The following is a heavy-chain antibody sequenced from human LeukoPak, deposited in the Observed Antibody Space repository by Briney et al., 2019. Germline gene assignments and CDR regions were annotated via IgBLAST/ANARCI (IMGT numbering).Heavy chain of an antibody. J-gene: IGHJ6*03. CDR2: ISAYSGNT. Sequence: ASVKVSCKASGYTFTSYGISWVRQAPGQGLEWMGWISAYSGNTNYAQKLQGRVTMSTDTSTSTVYMELSSLRSEDTAVYYCARARYYYDSSGYTALRYYYYYYMDVWGKGTTVTVSS. D-gene: IGHD3-22*01. V-gene: IGHV1-18*01. CDR1: GYTFTSYG. CDR3: ARARYYYDSSGYTALRYYYYYYMDV.